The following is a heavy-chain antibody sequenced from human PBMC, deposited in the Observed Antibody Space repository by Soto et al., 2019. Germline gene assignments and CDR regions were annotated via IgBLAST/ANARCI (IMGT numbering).Heavy chain of an antibody. CDR3: ARDLTPYYYDSSGYYYYYYYGMDV. CDR2: IYRGGST. V-gene: IGHV3-53*01. Sequence: EVQLVESGGGLIQPGGSLRLSCAASGFTVSSNYMSWVRQAPGKGLEWVSVIYRGGSTYYADSVKGRFTISRDTSKNTLYLQMNSLRAEDTAVYYCARDLTPYYYDSSGYYYYYYYGMDVWGQGTTVTVSS. CDR1: GFTVSSNY. J-gene: IGHJ6*02. D-gene: IGHD3-22*01.